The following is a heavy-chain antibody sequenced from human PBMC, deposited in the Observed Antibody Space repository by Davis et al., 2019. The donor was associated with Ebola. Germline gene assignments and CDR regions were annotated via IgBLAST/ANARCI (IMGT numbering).Heavy chain of an antibody. J-gene: IGHJ4*02. CDR2: INHSGST. CDR1: GGSFSGYY. Sequence: SETLSLTCAVYGGSFSGYYWSWIRQPPGKGLEWIGEINHSGSTNYNPSLKSRVTISVDTSKNQFSLKLSSVTAADTAVYYCAREAPTYYYDSSGYYLQPYYFDYWGQGTLVTVSS. V-gene: IGHV4-34*01. D-gene: IGHD3-22*01. CDR3: AREAPTYYYDSSGYYLQPYYFDY.